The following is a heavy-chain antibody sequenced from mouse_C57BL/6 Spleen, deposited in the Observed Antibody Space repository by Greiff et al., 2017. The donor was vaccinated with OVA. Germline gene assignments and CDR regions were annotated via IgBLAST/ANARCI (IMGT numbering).Heavy chain of an antibody. CDR3: ARGDYAWFAY. D-gene: IGHD2-4*01. V-gene: IGHV5-17*01. Sequence: EVKLLESGGGLVKPGGSLKLSCAASGFTFSDYGMHWVRQAPEKGLEWVAYISSGSGTIYYADTVKGRFTISIDNAKNTLFLQMTSLRSEDTAMYYCARGDYAWFAYWGQGTLVTVSA. CDR2: ISSGSGTI. J-gene: IGHJ3*01. CDR1: GFTFSDYG.